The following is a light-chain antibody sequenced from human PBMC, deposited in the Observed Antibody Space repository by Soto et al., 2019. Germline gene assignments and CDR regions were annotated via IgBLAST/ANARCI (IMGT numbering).Light chain of an antibody. V-gene: IGKV1-5*01. CDR2: DIS. CDR1: QRLINC. CDR3: QQYNSYPLT. Sequence: DTKLTHSLSTLSASLGDRLTSTCRTTQRLINCMACYQQKPGKAPKLLIYDISCLESGVPSRFSGSGPGTEFTLTISSLQPGEFAAYYCQQYNSYPLTFGVGTHVEI. J-gene: IGKJ4*01.